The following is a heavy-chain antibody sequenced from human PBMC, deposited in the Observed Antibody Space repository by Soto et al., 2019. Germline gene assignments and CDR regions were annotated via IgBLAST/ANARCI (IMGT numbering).Heavy chain of an antibody. D-gene: IGHD4-4*01. J-gene: IGHJ6*02. CDR2: ISSSSSYI. CDR3: ARDKLGSNYEDYYYGNAV. CDR1: GFTFSSYS. V-gene: IGHV3-21*01. Sequence: EVQLVESGGGLCKPGVSLRLSCAASGFTFSSYSMNWVRQAPGKWLEWFSSISSSSSYIYYADSVKGGFTIPRDNAMNSLYLQRNSLRAVDTAVYYCARDKLGSNYEDYYYGNAVWGQETTVTVSS.